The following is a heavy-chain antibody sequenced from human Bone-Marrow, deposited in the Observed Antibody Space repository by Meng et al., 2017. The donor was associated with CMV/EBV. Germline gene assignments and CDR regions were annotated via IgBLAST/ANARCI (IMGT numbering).Heavy chain of an antibody. Sequence: QVKLVQSGAEAKKPGASVKVSFKASGYTFTSYDINSVRQAAGQGLEWMGWMNPNSGNTDYAQKFQGRVTMTRNISKSTAYMDLSSLRSEDTAVYYCATGVADFEYWGQGTLVTVSS. CDR1: GYTFTSYD. D-gene: IGHD6-19*01. CDR3: ATGVADFEY. V-gene: IGHV1-8*01. CDR2: MNPNSGNT. J-gene: IGHJ4*02.